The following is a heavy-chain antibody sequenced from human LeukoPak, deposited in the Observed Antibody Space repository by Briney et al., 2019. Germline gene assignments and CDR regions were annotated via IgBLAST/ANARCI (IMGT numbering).Heavy chain of an antibody. CDR2: IYHSGST. V-gene: IGHV4-38-2*01. Sequence: SETLSLTCAVSGYSISSGFYWGWIRQPPGKGLGWIGSIYHSGSTYYNPSLKSRVTISVDTSKNQFSLKLSSVTAADTAVYYCARVSDSYYNHDYWGQGTLVIVSS. CDR3: ARVSDSYYNHDY. CDR1: GYSISSGFY. J-gene: IGHJ4*02. D-gene: IGHD4-11*01.